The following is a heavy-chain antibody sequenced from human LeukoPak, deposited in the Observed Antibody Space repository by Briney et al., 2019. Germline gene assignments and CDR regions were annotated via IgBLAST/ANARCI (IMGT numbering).Heavy chain of an antibody. J-gene: IGHJ3*02. Sequence: PGGSLRLSCAASGFTFSSYNMNWVRQAPGKGLEWVSYISSSSSTIYYADSVKGRFTISRDNAKNSLYLQMNSLRAEDTVVYYCARGSLVPTTVTTGGAFDIWGQGTMVTVSS. CDR3: ARGSLVPTTVTTGGAFDI. CDR2: ISSSSSTI. D-gene: IGHD4-17*01. CDR1: GFTFSSYN. V-gene: IGHV3-48*04.